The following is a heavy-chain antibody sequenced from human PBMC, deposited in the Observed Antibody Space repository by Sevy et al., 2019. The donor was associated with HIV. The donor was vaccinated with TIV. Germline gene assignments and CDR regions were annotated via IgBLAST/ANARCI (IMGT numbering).Heavy chain of an antibody. CDR2: IHFTGST. V-gene: IGHV4-61*02. CDR1: GPSITSGPYY. J-gene: IGHJ3*02. Sequence: SETLSLTCTVSGPSITSGPYYWTWIRQPAGKGLEWIGRIHFTGSTNYSPSLRSRLTISVDTSKNQFSLKLSSVTAADTAVYYCVRDTFDRRPYCSTYSGLCTFDIWGQGTMVTVSS. D-gene: IGHD2-15*01. CDR3: VRDTFDRRPYCSTYSGLCTFDI.